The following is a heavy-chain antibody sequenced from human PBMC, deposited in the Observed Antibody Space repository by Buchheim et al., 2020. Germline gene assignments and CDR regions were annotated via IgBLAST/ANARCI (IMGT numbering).Heavy chain of an antibody. V-gene: IGHV3-74*01. CDR2: TNTDGSDT. J-gene: IGHJ4*02. CDR1: GLSLSTYW. CDR3: AREYYGVLTGYYYDY. D-gene: IGHD3-9*01. Sequence: EGQLVESGGGLVQPGGSLRLSCAASGLSLSTYWMHWVRQAPGKGLEWVSRTNTDGSDTSYVDSVKGRFTVSRDNARNTLYLPMDSLRAEDTAVYYCAREYYGVLTGYYYDYWGQGT.